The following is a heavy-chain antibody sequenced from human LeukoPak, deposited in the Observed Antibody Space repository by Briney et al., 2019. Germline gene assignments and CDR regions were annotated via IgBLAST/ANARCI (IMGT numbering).Heavy chain of an antibody. J-gene: IGHJ4*02. CDR1: GFTFSIYA. Sequence: GGSLRLSCAASGFTFSIYAMSWVRQTPGKGLEWVSTISGSGTSTYYADSVKGRFTVSRDNSKNALHLQMKSLSAADTAVYYCAQIPFRSGDYHFDYWGQGTLLTVSS. D-gene: IGHD3-3*01. CDR3: AQIPFRSGDYHFDY. CDR2: ISGSGTST. V-gene: IGHV3-23*01.